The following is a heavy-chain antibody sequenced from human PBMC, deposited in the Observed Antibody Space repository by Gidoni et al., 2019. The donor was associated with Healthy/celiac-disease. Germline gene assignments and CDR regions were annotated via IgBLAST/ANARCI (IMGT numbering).Heavy chain of an antibody. Sequence: QVQLVESGGGGGQPGRSLRLSGGASGFTFSSYAMHWVRQDPGKGLEWVAVISYDGSNKYYADSVKGRFTISRDNSKNTLYLQMNSLRAEDTAVYYCARARLGYCSSTSCLYYYYYYGMDVWGQGTTVTVSS. V-gene: IGHV3-30*04. J-gene: IGHJ6*02. CDR3: ARARLGYCSSTSCLYYYYYYGMDV. D-gene: IGHD2-2*01. CDR2: ISYDGSNK. CDR1: GFTFSSYA.